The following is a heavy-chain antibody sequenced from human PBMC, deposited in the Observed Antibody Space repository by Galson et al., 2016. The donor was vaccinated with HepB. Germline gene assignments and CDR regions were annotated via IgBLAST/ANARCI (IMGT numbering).Heavy chain of an antibody. CDR2: ISGSNGNT. CDR1: YTFSSYG. Sequence: YTFSSYGFIWVRQAPGHGLEWMGWISGSNGNTNYAQKVQGRVTMTTDTSSTTAYMELRSLRSDDTAVYYCARSLDYYYGMDVWGQGTTVTVSS. V-gene: IGHV1-18*01. J-gene: IGHJ6*02. CDR3: ARSLDYYYGMDV.